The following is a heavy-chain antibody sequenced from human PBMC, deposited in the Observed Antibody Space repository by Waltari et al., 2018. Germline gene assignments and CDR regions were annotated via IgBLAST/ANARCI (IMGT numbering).Heavy chain of an antibody. CDR2: ISVSSGST. J-gene: IGHJ4*02. CDR1: GYSISSGYS. Sequence: QFQLQDSGPGLVKPSEPLSATSAVSGYSISSGYSWGWIRQPPGKGLEYIGYISVSSGSTYYNPSLKSRVTISKDTSKNQFSLNLSSVTAADTAVYYCGRQTSGWFDYWGQGVLVTVSS. D-gene: IGHD6-25*01. V-gene: IGHV4-38-2*01. CDR3: GRQTSGWFDY.